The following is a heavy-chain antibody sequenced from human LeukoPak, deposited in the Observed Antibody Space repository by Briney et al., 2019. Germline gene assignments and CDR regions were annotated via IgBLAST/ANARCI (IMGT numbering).Heavy chain of an antibody. CDR3: ARSLRRDGYNYAFDI. D-gene: IGHD5-24*01. CDR2: ISYDGSNK. Sequence: GGSLRLSCAASGFTFSSYGMHWVRQAPGKGLEWVAIISYDGSNKYYADSVKGRFTISRDNSKNTLYLQMNSLRAEDTAVYYCARSLRRDGYNYAFDIWGQGTMVTVSS. J-gene: IGHJ3*02. CDR1: GFTFSSYG. V-gene: IGHV3-30*03.